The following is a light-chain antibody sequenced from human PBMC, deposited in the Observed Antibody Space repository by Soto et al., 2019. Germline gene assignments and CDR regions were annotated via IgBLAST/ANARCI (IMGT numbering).Light chain of an antibody. J-gene: IGKJ4*01. V-gene: IGKV3-20*01. CDR3: QQYGSPLT. CDR2: GAS. Sequence: EIXLTQSPGTLSLSPGEKATLSCRASQSVSSSYLAWYQQKPGQAPRLLIYGASSRATGIPDRFSGSGSGTDLTLTISRLEPEDFAVYYCQQYGSPLTFGGGTKVDIK. CDR1: QSVSSSY.